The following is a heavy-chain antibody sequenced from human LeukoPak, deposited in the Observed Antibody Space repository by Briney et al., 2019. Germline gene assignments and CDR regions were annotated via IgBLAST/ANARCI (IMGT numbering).Heavy chain of an antibody. CDR2: INHSGST. D-gene: IGHD2-2*01. CDR1: GGSFSDYY. V-gene: IGHV4-34*01. Sequence: SETLSLTCTVYGGSFSDYYWTWIRQPPGKGLEWIAEINHSGSTNYNPSLKSRVTISVDTSKNQFSLKLTSVTAADTAVYYCAGFVVGDHNWFDPWGQGTLVTVSS. J-gene: IGHJ5*02. CDR3: AGFVVGDHNWFDP.